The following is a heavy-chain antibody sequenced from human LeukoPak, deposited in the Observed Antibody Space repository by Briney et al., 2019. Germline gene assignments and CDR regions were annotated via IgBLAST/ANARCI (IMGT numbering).Heavy chain of an antibody. Sequence: SETLSLTCAVYGGSFSGSYYWSWIRQPAGKGLEWIGRIYTSGSTNYNPSLKSRVTISVDTSKNQFSLKLSSVTAADTAVYYCARGRDCSSISCYYENWFDPWGQGTLVTVSS. J-gene: IGHJ5*02. CDR3: ARGRDCSSISCYYENWFDP. D-gene: IGHD2-2*01. CDR2: IYTSGST. CDR1: GGSFSGSYY. V-gene: IGHV4-61*02.